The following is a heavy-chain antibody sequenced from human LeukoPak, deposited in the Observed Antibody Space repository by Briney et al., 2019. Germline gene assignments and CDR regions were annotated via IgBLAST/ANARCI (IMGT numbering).Heavy chain of an antibody. V-gene: IGHV3-7*01. D-gene: IGHD4-11*01. CDR1: GFTFSGYG. CDR3: ASGYGNYGY. Sequence: GGSLRLSCAASGFTFSGYGMSWVRQAPGKGLEWVANIKQDGSEKYYVDSVKGRFTISRDNAKNSLYLQMNSLRAEDTAVYYCASGYGNYGYWGQGTLVTVSS. CDR2: IKQDGSEK. J-gene: IGHJ4*02.